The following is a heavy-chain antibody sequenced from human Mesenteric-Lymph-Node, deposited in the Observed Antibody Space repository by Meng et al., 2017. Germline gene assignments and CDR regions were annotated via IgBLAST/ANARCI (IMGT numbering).Heavy chain of an antibody. CDR3: AGRADFWSGYFDP. J-gene: IGHJ5*02. V-gene: IGHV4-4*02. CDR2: IHHSGST. Sequence: QVQLQESGPGLVKPSGTLSLICAVSGGSISSDNRWSWVRQPPGKGLEWIGEIHHSGSTSYSQSLKSRVTISVDKSKNQFSLKVMSVTAADTAVYYCAGRADFWSGYFDPWGQGTLVTVSS. CDR1: GGSISSDNR. D-gene: IGHD3-3*01.